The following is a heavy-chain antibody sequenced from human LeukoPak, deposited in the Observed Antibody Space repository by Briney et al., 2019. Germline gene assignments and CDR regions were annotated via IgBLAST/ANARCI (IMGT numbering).Heavy chain of an antibody. J-gene: IGHJ6*02. CDR2: IYYSGST. CDR3: ARKELLWFGELSRAGGMDV. V-gene: IGHV4-30-4*01. Sequence: PSETLSLTCTVSGGSISSGDYYWSWIRQPPGKGLEWIGYIYYSGSTYYNPSLKSRVTISVDTSKNQFSLKLSSVTAADTAVYYCARKELLWFGELSRAGGMDVWGQGTTVTVSS. D-gene: IGHD3-10*01. CDR1: GGSISSGDYY.